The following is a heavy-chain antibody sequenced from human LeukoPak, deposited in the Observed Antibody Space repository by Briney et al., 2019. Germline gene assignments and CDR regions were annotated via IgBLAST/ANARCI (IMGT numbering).Heavy chain of an antibody. D-gene: IGHD6-19*01. CDR3: ARQSSSAWPSFDY. Sequence: ASVKVSCKASRYTFTGYYIHWVRQAPGQGVEWMGWINPNSGDTNYAQKFQGRGTMPRDTSITTAYMELSSLTSDDTAVYYCARQSSSAWPSFDYWGQGTLVTVSS. CDR2: INPNSGDT. J-gene: IGHJ4*02. CDR1: RYTFTGYY. V-gene: IGHV1-2*02.